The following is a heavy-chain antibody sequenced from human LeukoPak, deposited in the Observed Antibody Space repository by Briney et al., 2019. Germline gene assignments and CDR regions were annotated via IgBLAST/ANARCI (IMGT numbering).Heavy chain of an antibody. CDR1: GFTFSDYS. CDR3: STAKFDN. Sequence: GGSLTLSCAASGFTFSDYSINWVRQAPGKGLEWVSYINIDSITVNYADSVKGRFTISRDNAKNSLYLQMNSLRAEDTAVYYCSTAKFDNWGQGTLVTVSS. J-gene: IGHJ4*02. V-gene: IGHV3-48*01. CDR2: INIDSITV.